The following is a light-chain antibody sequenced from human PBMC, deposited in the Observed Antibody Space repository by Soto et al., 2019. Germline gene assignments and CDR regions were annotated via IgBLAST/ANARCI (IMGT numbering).Light chain of an antibody. Sequence: EMVMTQSPATLSVSPGERATLSSRASQSISSYLAWYQQKPGQGPRLLIYGASTRATGIPARFSGSGSGTEFTLTISSLQSEDFAVYYCQQYNKWPLTFGQGTKLEIK. CDR2: GAS. CDR1: QSISSY. CDR3: QQYNKWPLT. V-gene: IGKV3-15*01. J-gene: IGKJ2*01.